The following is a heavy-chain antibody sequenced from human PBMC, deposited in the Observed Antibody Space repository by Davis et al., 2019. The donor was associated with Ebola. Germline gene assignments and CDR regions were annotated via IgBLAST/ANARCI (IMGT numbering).Heavy chain of an antibody. V-gene: IGHV3-13*01. CDR1: GFTFSSYD. J-gene: IGHJ3*02. Sequence: PGGSLRLSCAASGFTFSSYDMHWVRQATGKGLEWVSAIGTAGDTYYPGSVKGRFTISRENAKNSLYLQMNSLRAEDTAVYYCAREGGYCSGGSCYTQTIDAFDIWGQGTMVTVSS. D-gene: IGHD2-15*01. CDR3: AREGGYCSGGSCYTQTIDAFDI. CDR2: IGTAGDT.